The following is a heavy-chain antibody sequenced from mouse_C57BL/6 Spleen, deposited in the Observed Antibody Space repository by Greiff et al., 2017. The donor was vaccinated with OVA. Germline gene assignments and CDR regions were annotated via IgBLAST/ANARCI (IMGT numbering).Heavy chain of an antibody. CDR1: GYSITSGYY. D-gene: IGHD1-1*01. V-gene: IGHV3-6*01. CDR3: ARDLGYYGSSYYAMDY. Sequence: EVQLVESGPGLVKPSQSLSLSCSVTGYSITSGYYWNWIRQFPGNKLEWMGYISYDGSNNYNPSLKNRISITRDTSKNPFFLKLNSVTTEDTATYDCARDLGYYGSSYYAMDYWGQGTSVTVSS. J-gene: IGHJ4*01. CDR2: ISYDGSN.